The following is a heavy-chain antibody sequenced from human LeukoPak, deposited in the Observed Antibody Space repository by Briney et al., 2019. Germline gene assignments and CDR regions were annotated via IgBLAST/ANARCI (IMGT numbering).Heavy chain of an antibody. CDR3: ARGGFDSSSPDFDY. Sequence: ASVKVPCKASGYTFTSYDINWVRQATGQGLEWMGWISAYNGNTNYAQKLQGRVTMTTDTSTSTAYMELRSLRSDDTAVYYCARGGFDSSSPDFDYWGQGTLVTVSS. V-gene: IGHV1-18*01. D-gene: IGHD6-6*01. CDR1: GYTFTSYD. J-gene: IGHJ4*02. CDR2: ISAYNGNT.